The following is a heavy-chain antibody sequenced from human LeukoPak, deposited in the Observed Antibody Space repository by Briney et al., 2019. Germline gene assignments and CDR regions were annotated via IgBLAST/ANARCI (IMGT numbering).Heavy chain of an antibody. CDR2: INHSGST. D-gene: IGHD3-22*01. Sequence: SETLFLTCAAYGGSFSGYYWSWIRQPPGKGLEWIGEINHSGSTNYNPSLKSRVTISVDTSKNQFSLKLSSVTAADTAVYYCARGDYYDSSGYRLDYWGQGTLVTVSS. CDR3: ARGDYYDSSGYRLDY. V-gene: IGHV4-34*01. J-gene: IGHJ4*02. CDR1: GGSFSGYY.